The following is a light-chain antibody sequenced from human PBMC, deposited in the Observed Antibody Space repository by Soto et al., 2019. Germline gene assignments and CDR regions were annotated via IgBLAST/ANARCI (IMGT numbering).Light chain of an antibody. J-gene: IGKJ2*01. CDR2: AAS. Sequence: DLQMTQSPSSLSASVGERVTISCRASQSITKYLNWYRQKPGKAPELLIYAASSLQSGVPSRFSGTGSGTDFTLTISGLQPEDFGTYYCQQTYRTPMYTFGQGTKL. CDR3: QQTYRTPMYT. CDR1: QSITKY. V-gene: IGKV1-39*01.